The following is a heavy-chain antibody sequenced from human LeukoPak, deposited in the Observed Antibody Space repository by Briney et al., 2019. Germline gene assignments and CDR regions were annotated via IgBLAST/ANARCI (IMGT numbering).Heavy chain of an antibody. CDR3: AKTIFGGAFDI. CDR2: ISYDGSNK. CDR1: GFTFSSYA. D-gene: IGHD3-3*01. Sequence: GRSLRLSCAASGFTFSSYAMHWVRQAPGKGLEWVAVISYDGSNKYYADSVKGRFTISRDNSKNTLYLQMNSLRAEDMALYYCAKTIFGGAFDIWGQGTMVTVSS. V-gene: IGHV3-30-3*02. J-gene: IGHJ3*02.